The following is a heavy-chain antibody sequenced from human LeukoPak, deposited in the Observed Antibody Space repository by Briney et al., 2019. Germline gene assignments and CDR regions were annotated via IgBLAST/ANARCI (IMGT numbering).Heavy chain of an antibody. Sequence: ASVKVSCKASGYTFTSYYMRWGRQAPGQGLERMGRTNPNSGGTNYAQKFQVRVPMTRDTSNSTASLELSRLRSEDTGVSYCATWSEDTAMVDFDCWGQGTLVTVSS. CDR2: TNPNSGGT. J-gene: IGHJ4*02. CDR1: GYTFTSYY. V-gene: IGHV1-2*05. CDR3: ATWSEDTAMVDFDC. D-gene: IGHD5-18*01.